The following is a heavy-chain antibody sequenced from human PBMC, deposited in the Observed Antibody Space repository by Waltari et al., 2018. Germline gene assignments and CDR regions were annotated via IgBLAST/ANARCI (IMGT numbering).Heavy chain of an antibody. CDR2: INPSSGGT. V-gene: IGHV1-2*06. CDR3: ARDYYYGMDV. J-gene: IGHJ6*02. CDR1: GYTFTGYY. Sequence: QVQLVQSGAEVKKPGASVKVSCKASGYTFTGYYMHWVRQAPGQGLEGMARINPSSGGTNEAQKVQGRITMTRDMSISTAYMELSRLRSDDTAVYYCARDYYYGMDVWGQGTTVTVSS.